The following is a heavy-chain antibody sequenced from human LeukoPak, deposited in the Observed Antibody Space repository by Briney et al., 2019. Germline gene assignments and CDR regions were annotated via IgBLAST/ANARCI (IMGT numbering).Heavy chain of an antibody. V-gene: IGHV1-8*01. CDR3: ARDRDIMVRGVIGY. J-gene: IGHJ4*02. D-gene: IGHD3-10*01. Sequence: GASVKVSCKASGYTFTSYDINWVRQATGEGLEWMGWMNPNSGNTGYAQKFQGRVTMTRNTSISTAYMELSSLRSEDTAVYYCARDRDIMVRGVIGYWGQGTLVTVSS. CDR1: GYTFTSYD. CDR2: MNPNSGNT.